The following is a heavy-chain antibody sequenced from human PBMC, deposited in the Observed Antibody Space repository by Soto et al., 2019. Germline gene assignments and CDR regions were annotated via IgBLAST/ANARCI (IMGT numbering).Heavy chain of an antibody. CDR1: GFTFSSSA. Sequence: QVQLVESGGGVVQPGRSLRLSCAASGFTFSSSAMHWVRQATGKGLEWVAVISNDGSNEYYEDSVKGRFTISRDNYKHMLYLQMNSLRAEDTALYYCARDLGGTDYFDYWGQGTLVTVSS. V-gene: IGHV3-30-3*01. CDR2: ISNDGSNE. D-gene: IGHD1-26*01. J-gene: IGHJ4*02. CDR3: ARDLGGTDYFDY.